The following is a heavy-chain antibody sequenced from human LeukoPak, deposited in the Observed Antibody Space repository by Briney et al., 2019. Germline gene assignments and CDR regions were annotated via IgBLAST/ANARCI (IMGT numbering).Heavy chain of an antibody. J-gene: IGHJ3*02. V-gene: IGHV4-59*12. CDR3: ARAFRSSWPGPGAFDI. CDR2: IYYSGST. CDR1: GGSISSYY. D-gene: IGHD6-13*01. Sequence: PSETLSLTCIVSGGSISSYYWSWIRQPPGKGLEWIGYIYYSGSTNYNPSLKSRVTISVDRSKNQFSLKLSSVTAADTAVYYCARAFRSSWPGPGAFDIWGQGTMVTVSS.